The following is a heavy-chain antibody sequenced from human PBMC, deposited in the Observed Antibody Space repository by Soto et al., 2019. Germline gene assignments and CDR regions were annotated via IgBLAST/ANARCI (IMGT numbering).Heavy chain of an antibody. J-gene: IGHJ6*02. CDR3: ASSRITMVPYGMDV. CDR2: INAGNGNT. Sequence: QVQLVQSGAEVKKPGASVKVSCKASGYTFTSYAMLWVRQAPGKRLGWMGWINAGNGNTKYSQKFQGRVTITRDTSASTAYMELSSLRSEDTAVYYCASSRITMVPYGMDVWGQGTTVTVSS. V-gene: IGHV1-3*01. D-gene: IGHD3-10*01. CDR1: GYTFTSYA.